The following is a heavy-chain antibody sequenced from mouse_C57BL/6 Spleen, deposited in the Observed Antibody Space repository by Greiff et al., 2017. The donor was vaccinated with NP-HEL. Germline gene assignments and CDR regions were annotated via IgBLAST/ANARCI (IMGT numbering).Heavy chain of an antibody. CDR1: GFTFSSYA. V-gene: IGHV5-4*03. Sequence: EVKLMESGGGLVKPGGSLKLSCAASGFTFSSYAMSWVRQTPEKRLEWVATISDGGSYTYYPDNVKGRFTISRDNAKNNLYLQMSHLKSEDTAMYYCARRGDRGYFDVWGTGTTVTVSS. CDR2: ISDGGSYT. D-gene: IGHD2-14*01. J-gene: IGHJ1*03. CDR3: ARRGDRGYFDV.